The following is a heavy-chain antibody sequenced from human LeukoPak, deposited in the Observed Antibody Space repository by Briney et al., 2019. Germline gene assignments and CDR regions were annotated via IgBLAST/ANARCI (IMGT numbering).Heavy chain of an antibody. J-gene: IGHJ6*03. CDR1: GFTFSSYW. D-gene: IGHD6-19*01. CDR3: ARGTVAGRNAYYYYYYYMDV. CDR2: IKQDGSEK. V-gene: IGHV3-7*01. Sequence: GGSLRLSCAASGFTFSSYWMSWVRQAPGKGLEWVANIKQDGSEKYYVDSVKGRFTISRDNAKNSLYLQMNSLRAEDTAVYYCARGTVAGRNAYYYYYYYMDVWGKGTTVTISS.